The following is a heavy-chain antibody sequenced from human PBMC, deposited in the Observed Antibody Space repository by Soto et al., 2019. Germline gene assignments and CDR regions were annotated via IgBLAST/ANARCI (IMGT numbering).Heavy chain of an antibody. V-gene: IGHV1-58*01. D-gene: IGHD2-8*01. J-gene: IGHJ4*02. CDR3: AADATAWQQMVPSDY. CDR2: IAVGSGYT. CDR1: GFTFTSST. Sequence: SVKVSCKASGFTFTSSTFQWVRQARGQRLEWIGWIAVGSGYTNYAQRFQDRVTLTRDMSTATTYMELSRLTSEDTAIYYCAADATAWQQMVPSDYWGQGTLVTVSS.